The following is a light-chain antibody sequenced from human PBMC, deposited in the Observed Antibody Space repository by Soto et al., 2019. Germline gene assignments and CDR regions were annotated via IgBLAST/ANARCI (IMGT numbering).Light chain of an antibody. CDR3: QQYNSYSWT. J-gene: IGKJ1*01. CDR1: QSIDTW. V-gene: IGKV1-5*03. Sequence: DIQMTQSPSTLSASVVDRVTITCRASQSIDTWLAWHQQKPGQVPKLLISKASNLESGVPSRFSGSGFGTDFTLTISTLQPEDFGTYYCQQYNSYSWTFGQGTKVDIK. CDR2: KAS.